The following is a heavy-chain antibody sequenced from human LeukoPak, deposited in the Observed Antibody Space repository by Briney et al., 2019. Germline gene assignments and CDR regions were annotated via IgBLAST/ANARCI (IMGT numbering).Heavy chain of an antibody. Sequence: PGGSLRLSCAASGFAVSTYYMTWVRQAPGEGVECVSVIYSGGSTYYADSVKGRFTVSRDNSKNTLYLQMNSLRAEDTAMYYCARGLGYCTSTTCLLPFDYWGQGTLVTVSS. CDR3: ARGLGYCTSTTCLLPFDY. CDR2: IYSGGST. D-gene: IGHD2-2*01. CDR1: GFAVSTYY. J-gene: IGHJ4*02. V-gene: IGHV3-53*01.